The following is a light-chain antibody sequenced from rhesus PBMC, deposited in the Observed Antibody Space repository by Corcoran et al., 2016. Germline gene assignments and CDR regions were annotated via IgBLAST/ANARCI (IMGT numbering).Light chain of an antibody. CDR3: QQYSSRPHS. CDR2: KAS. J-gene: IGKJ2*01. CDR1: QGISSW. Sequence: DIQMTQSPSSLSASVGDTVTITCRASQGISSWLAWYQQKPGKAPKLLIYKASSLQSGVPSRFSGSGSGTYFTLTISSLQSEDFATYYCQQYSSRPHSFGQGTKVEIK. V-gene: IGKV1-22*01.